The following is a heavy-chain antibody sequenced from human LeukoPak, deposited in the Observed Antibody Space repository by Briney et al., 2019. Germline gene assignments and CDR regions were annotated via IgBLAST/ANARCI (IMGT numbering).Heavy chain of an antibody. V-gene: IGHV4-4*02. Sequence: SGTLSLTCAVSGGSISSSNWWSWVRQPPGKGLEWIGEIYHSGSTNYNPSLKSRVTISVDKSKNQFSLKLSSVTAADTAVYYCARAPKYYDILTGYSASDALDIWGQGTMVTVSS. CDR2: IYHSGST. D-gene: IGHD3-9*01. CDR1: GGSISSSNW. J-gene: IGHJ3*02. CDR3: ARAPKYYDILTGYSASDALDI.